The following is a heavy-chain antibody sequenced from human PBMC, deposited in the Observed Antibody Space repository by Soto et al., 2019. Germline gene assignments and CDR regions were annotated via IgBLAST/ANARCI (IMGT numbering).Heavy chain of an antibody. CDR2: MSYSGST. V-gene: IGHV4-39*01. CDR3: SRRAPEGFDP. CDR1: GGSISKISYY. J-gene: IGHJ5*02. Sequence: SETLSLTCTVSGGSISKISYYWVWIRQPPGKGLEWVGSMSYSGSTYYNPSLKSRVAISVDTSKNQLSLQVSSVTAADTAVYYCSRRAPEGFDPWGQGTLVTVSS.